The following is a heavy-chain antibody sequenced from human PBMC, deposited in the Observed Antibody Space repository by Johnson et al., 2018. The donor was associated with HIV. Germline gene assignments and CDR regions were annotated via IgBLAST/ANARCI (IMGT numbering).Heavy chain of an antibody. CDR3: AKVYYDSSGYGAFDI. CDR2: IGTAGDT. D-gene: IGHD3-22*01. J-gene: IGHJ3*02. Sequence: VQLVESGGGLVQPGGSLRLACAASGFTFSSYDMHWVRQATGKGLEWVSAIGTAGDTYYPGSVKGRFTISRENAKNSLYLQMNSLRAEDTALYYCAKVYYDSSGYGAFDIWGQGTMVTVSS. CDR1: GFTFSSYD. V-gene: IGHV3-13*01.